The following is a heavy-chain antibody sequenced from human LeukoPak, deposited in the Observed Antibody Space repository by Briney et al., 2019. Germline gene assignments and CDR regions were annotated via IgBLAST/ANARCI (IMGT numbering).Heavy chain of an antibody. D-gene: IGHD6-19*01. J-gene: IGHJ5*02. Sequence: SETLSLTCTVSGGSISSSSYYWGWIRQPPGKGLERIGSIYYSGSTYYNPSLKSRVTISVDTSKNQFSLKLSSVTAADTAVYYCARVTIAVAGIRWFDPWGQGTLVTVSS. CDR1: GGSISSSSYY. CDR3: ARVTIAVAGIRWFDP. CDR2: IYYSGST. V-gene: IGHV4-39*01.